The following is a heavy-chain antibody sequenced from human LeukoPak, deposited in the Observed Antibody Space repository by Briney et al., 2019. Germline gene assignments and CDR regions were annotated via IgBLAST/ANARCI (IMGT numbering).Heavy chain of an antibody. J-gene: IGHJ4*02. CDR1: GGSFSGYY. CDR3: ARGNRPDIVVVTDHFDY. D-gene: IGHD2-21*02. V-gene: IGHV4-34*01. CDR2: INHSGST. Sequence: SETLSLTCAVYGGSFSGYYWSWIRQPPGKGLEWIGEINHSGSTNYNPSPKSRVTISVDTSKNQFSLKLSSVTAADTAVYYCARGNRPDIVVVTDHFDYWGQGTLVTVSS.